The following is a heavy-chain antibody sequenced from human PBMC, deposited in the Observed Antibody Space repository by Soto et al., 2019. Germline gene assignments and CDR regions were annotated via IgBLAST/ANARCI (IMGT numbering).Heavy chain of an antibody. J-gene: IGHJ4*02. CDR2: IDTDGNSR. V-gene: IGHV3-74*01. CDR1: GFTFSSYW. CDR3: ASLSAPVGF. D-gene: IGHD2-2*01. Sequence: GGSLRLSCVASGFTFSSYWMHWLRQAPGRELVWVSEIDTDGNSRNYADSVKGRFTISRDNAKNTLYLQMNSLTAEDTAVYFCASLSAPVGFWDRGTLVTVSS.